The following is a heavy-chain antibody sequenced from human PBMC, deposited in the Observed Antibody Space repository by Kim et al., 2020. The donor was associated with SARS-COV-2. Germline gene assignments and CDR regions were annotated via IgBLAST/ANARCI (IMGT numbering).Heavy chain of an antibody. D-gene: IGHD4-17*01. J-gene: IGHJ4*02. CDR3: ARNVGDYGDYSSDD. CDR1: GFTFSSYA. CDR2: INHDGTTK. Sequence: GGSLRLSCAASGFTFSSYAMHWVRQAPGKGLEWVSGINHDGTTKYYLDSVRGRFTISRDSSKNTLYLQMTGLRAEDTAVYYCARNVGDYGDYSSDDFGQG. V-gene: IGHV3-30*04.